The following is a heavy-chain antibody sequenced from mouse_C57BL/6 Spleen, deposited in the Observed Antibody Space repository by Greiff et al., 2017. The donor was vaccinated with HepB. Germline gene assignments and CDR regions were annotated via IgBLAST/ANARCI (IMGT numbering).Heavy chain of an antibody. J-gene: IGHJ2*01. CDR1: GFTFSDAW. Sequence: EVRLVESGGGLVQPGGSMKLSCAASGFTFSDAWMDWVRQSPEKGLEWVAEIRNKANNHATYYAESVKGRFTISRDDSKSSVYLQMNSLRAEDTCIYYCTVLLLRRGYFDYWGQGTTLTVSS. CDR3: TVLLLRRGYFDY. V-gene: IGHV6-6*01. CDR2: IRNKANNHAT. D-gene: IGHD1-1*01.